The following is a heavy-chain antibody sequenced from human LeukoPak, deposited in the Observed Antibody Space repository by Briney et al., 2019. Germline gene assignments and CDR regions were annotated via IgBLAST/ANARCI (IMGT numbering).Heavy chain of an antibody. D-gene: IGHD3-10*01. V-gene: IGHV3-53*01. CDR2: IYSGGST. J-gene: IGHJ6*03. Sequence: PGGTLRLSCAASGITFSSYGMSWARQAPGKGLEWVSVIYSGGSTCYADSVKGRFTISRDNSKNTLYLQMNSLRAEDTAVYYCARSSITMVRGVIKSFYYYYYYMDVWGKGTTVTISS. CDR1: GITFSSYG. CDR3: ARSSITMVRGVIKSFYYYYYYMDV.